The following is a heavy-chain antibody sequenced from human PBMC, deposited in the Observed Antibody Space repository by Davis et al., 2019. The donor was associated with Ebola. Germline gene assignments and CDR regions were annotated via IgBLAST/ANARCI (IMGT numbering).Heavy chain of an antibody. Sequence: AASVKVSCKASGYTFTSYYMHWVRQAPGQGLEWMGIINPRGGSASYAQKFQGRVTMTRDTSTSTVYMELSSLRSEDTAVYYCARDLGYCSGGSCYGQLGFDYWGQGTLVTVSS. V-gene: IGHV1-46*01. CDR3: ARDLGYCSGGSCYGQLGFDY. CDR1: GYTFTSYY. CDR2: INPRGGSA. J-gene: IGHJ4*02. D-gene: IGHD2-15*01.